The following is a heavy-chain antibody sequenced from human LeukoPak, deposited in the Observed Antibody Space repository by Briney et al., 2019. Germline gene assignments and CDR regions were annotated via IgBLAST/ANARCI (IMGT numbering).Heavy chain of an antibody. CDR3: ARDVIAAAGIPGWFDP. CDR2: INHSGST. J-gene: IGHJ5*02. Sequence: SETLSLTCAVYGGSFSGYYWSSIRQPPGKGLEWIGEINHSGSTNYNPSLKSRVTISVDTSKNQFSLKLSSVTAADTAVYYRARDVIAAAGIPGWFDPWGQGTLVTVSS. D-gene: IGHD6-13*01. V-gene: IGHV4-34*01. CDR1: GGSFSGYY.